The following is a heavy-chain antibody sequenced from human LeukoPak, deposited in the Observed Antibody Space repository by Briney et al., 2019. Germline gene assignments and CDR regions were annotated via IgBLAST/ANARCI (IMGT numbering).Heavy chain of an antibody. CDR2: INSDGSST. J-gene: IGHJ4*02. D-gene: IGHD3-22*01. CDR3: ARDRGYYDSSGPNTFDY. CDR1: GFTFSSYW. Sequence: GGSLRLSCVASGFTFSSYWMHWVRQAPGKGLVWVSRINSDGSSTSYADSVKGRFTISRDNAKNSLYLQMNSLRAEDTAVYYCARDRGYYDSSGPNTFDYWGQGTLVTVSS. V-gene: IGHV3-74*01.